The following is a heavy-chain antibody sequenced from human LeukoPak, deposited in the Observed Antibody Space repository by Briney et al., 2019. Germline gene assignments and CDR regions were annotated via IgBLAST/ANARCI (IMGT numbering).Heavy chain of an antibody. CDR2: IIPIFGTA. J-gene: IGHJ4*02. CDR3: ARGRDGYNSGELDY. Sequence: SVKVSCKASEGTFSSYAISWVRQAPGQGLEWLGRIIPIFGTANYAQKFQGRVTITTDESTSTAYMELSSLRSEDTAVYYCARGRDGYNSGELDYWGQGTLVTVSS. CDR1: EGTFSSYA. V-gene: IGHV1-69*05. D-gene: IGHD5-24*01.